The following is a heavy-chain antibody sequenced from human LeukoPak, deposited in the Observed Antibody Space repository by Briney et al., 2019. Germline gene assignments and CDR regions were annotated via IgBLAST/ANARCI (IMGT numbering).Heavy chain of an antibody. D-gene: IGHD3-10*01. CDR2: IYYRGGT. J-gene: IGHJ4*02. CDR1: GGSISSYY. CDR3: ATSKLQLFPFDY. Sequence: PSETLSLTCTASGGSISSYYWSWIRQPPGKGLEWIGNIYYRGGTNYNPSLKSRLTISVDTSKNQFSLKLSSVTAADTAVYYCATSKLQLFPFDYWGQGTLVTVSS. V-gene: IGHV4-59*08.